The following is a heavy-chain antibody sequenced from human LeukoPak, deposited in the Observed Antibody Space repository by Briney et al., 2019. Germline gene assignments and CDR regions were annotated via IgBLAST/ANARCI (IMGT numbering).Heavy chain of an antibody. CDR2: IYSGGST. V-gene: IGHV3-53*01. Sequence: GGSLSLSCTPSGYTVNRKYKLWLRQAPGKGLEWVSVIYSGGSTYYADSVKGRFTISRDNSKNTLYLQMNSLRAEDTAVYYCARYLVEPGGCWYIYYLGQGTLVTVSS. CDR3: ARYLVEPGGCWYIYY. J-gene: IGHJ4*02. CDR1: GYTVNRKY. D-gene: IGHD6-13*01.